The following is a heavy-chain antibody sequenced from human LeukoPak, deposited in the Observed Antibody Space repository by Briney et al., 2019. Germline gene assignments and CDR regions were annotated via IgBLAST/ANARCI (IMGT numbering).Heavy chain of an antibody. CDR3: ASGYSSGWYMS. CDR1: GGSISSYF. Sequence: SETLSLTCTVSGGSISSYFWSWIRRPPGKGLEWIGYIYYSGSTNCNPSLKSRVTISVDTSKNQFSLKLSSVTAADTAVYYCASGYSSGWYMSWGQGTLVTVSS. V-gene: IGHV4-59*01. CDR2: IYYSGST. J-gene: IGHJ5*02. D-gene: IGHD6-19*01.